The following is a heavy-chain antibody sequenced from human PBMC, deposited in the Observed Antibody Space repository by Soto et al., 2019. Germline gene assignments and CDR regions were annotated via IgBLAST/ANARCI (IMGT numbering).Heavy chain of an antibody. V-gene: IGHV1-18*04. CDR1: CDSCTIYG. CDR2: ISDYNGNT. CDR3: ARDEYPGPHYFDY. Sequence: VMVSSRASCDSCTIYGSSCVGRPPGQGLEWMGWISDYNGNTNYAQKLQGRVNMTTDTSKSTAYMELRSLRSDDTAVYYCARDEYPGPHYFDYWGQGTLVTVSS. D-gene: IGHD2-2*02. J-gene: IGHJ4*02.